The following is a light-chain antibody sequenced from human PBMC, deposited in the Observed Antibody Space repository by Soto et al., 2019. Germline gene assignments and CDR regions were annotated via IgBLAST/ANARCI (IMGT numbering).Light chain of an antibody. CDR2: DVS. J-gene: IGLJ3*02. V-gene: IGLV2-14*01. CDR3: SSYTSSSTWV. Sequence: QSVLTQPGSVSGSPGQSITISCTGTSSDVGGYNYVSWYQQHPGKAPKLMIYDVSNRPSGVSNRFSGSKSGNTASLTISGLQAEDEADYYCSSYTSSSTWVFGGGTKLTV. CDR1: SSDVGGYNY.